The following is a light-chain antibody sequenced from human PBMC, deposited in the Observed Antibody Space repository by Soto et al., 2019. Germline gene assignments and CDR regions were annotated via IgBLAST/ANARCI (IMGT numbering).Light chain of an antibody. CDR2: DVS. CDR1: SSDVGGYNY. Sequence: QSALTQPASVSGSPGQSITISCTGTSSDVGGYNYVSWYQRHPGKAPKFMIYDVSSRPSGVSNRFSGSKSGNTASLTISGLQAEDEADYYCCSYTTSNTRQIVFGTGTKLTVL. V-gene: IGLV2-14*03. J-gene: IGLJ1*01. CDR3: CSYTTSNTRQIV.